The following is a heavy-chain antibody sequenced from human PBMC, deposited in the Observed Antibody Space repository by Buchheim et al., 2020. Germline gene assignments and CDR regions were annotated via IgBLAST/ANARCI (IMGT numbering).Heavy chain of an antibody. V-gene: IGHV4-34*01. D-gene: IGHD6-19*01. CDR1: GGSFSGYY. CDR2: INHSGST. J-gene: IGHJ6*02. CDR3: ARVNVHQLPRLIAVAVGMDV. Sequence: QVQLQQWGAGLLKPSETLSLTCAVYGGSFSGYYWCWIRQRPGKGLEWIGEINHSGSTNYNPSLTSRVTISVDTSKNQFSLKLSSVTAADTAVYYCARVNVHQLPRLIAVAVGMDVWGQGTT.